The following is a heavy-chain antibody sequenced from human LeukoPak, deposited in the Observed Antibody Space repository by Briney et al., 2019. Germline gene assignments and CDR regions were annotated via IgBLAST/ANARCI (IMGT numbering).Heavy chain of an antibody. V-gene: IGHV3-30-3*01. D-gene: IGHD6-13*01. Sequence: GGSLRLSCAAFGFTFSGYAMHWVRQAPGKGLEWVAVISYDGSNKYYADSVKGRFTISRDNSKNTLYLQMNSLRAEDTAVYYCAREIGSSSWPFDYWGQGTLVTVSS. CDR3: AREIGSSSWPFDY. CDR1: GFTFSGYA. CDR2: ISYDGSNK. J-gene: IGHJ4*02.